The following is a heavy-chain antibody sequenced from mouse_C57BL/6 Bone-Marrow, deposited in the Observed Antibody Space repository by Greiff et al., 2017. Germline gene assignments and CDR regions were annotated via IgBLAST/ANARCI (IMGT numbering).Heavy chain of an antibody. V-gene: IGHV1-26*01. CDR1: GYTFTDYY. D-gene: IGHD3-2*02. Sequence: EVQLMESGPELVKPGASVKISCKASGYTFTDYYMNWVKQSHGKSLEWIGDINPNNGGTSYNQKFKGKATLTVDKSSSTAYMELRSLTSEDSAVYYCARGNSSGRDYAMDYWGQGTSVTVSS. J-gene: IGHJ4*01. CDR3: ARGNSSGRDYAMDY. CDR2: INPNNGGT.